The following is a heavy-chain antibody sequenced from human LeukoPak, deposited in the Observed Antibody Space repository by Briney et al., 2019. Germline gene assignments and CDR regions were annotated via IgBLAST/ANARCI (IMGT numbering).Heavy chain of an antibody. D-gene: IGHD2-15*01. CDR3: ARVGHSAVVAATLFSDYYYYMDV. J-gene: IGHJ6*03. CDR1: GGSLSSGSYY. Sequence: PSETLSLTCTVSGGSLSSGSYYWSWLRQPAGTGLEWIGRIYTSGSTNYNPSLKSRVTISVDTSKNQFSLKLSSVTAAATAVYYCARVGHSAVVAATLFSDYYYYMDVWGKGTTVTISS. V-gene: IGHV4-61*02. CDR2: IYTSGST.